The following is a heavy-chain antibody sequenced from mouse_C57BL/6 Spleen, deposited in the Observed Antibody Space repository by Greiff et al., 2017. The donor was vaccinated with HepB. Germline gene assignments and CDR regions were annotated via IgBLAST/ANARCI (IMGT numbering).Heavy chain of an antibody. D-gene: IGHD2-3*01. CDR1: GYTFTDYE. CDR3: IDGGPWFAY. V-gene: IGHV1-15*01. CDR2: IDPETGGT. Sequence: LQESGAELVRPGASVTLSCKASGYTFTDYEMHWVKQTPVHGLEWIGAIDPETGGTAYNQKFKGKAILTADKSSSTAYMELRSLTSEDSAVYYCIDGGPWFAYWGQGTLVTVSA. J-gene: IGHJ3*01.